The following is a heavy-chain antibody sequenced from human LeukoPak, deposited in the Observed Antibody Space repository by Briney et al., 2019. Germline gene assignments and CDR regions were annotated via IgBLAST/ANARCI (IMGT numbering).Heavy chain of an antibody. J-gene: IGHJ5*02. V-gene: IGHV4-34*01. Sequence: SETLSLTCAVYGGSFSGYYWSWIRQPPGKGLEWIGEINHSRSTNYNPSLKSRVTISVDTSKNQFSLKLSSVTAADTAVYYCARTYSSGWYYWFDPWGQGTLVTVSS. CDR2: INHSRST. CDR3: ARTYSSGWYYWFDP. CDR1: GGSFSGYY. D-gene: IGHD6-19*01.